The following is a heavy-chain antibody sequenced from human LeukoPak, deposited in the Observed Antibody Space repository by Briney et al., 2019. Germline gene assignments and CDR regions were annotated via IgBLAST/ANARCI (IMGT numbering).Heavy chain of an antibody. CDR3: ARDPNYYGSGSYYNVGFFVL. CDR1: GYTFTSYG. Sequence: ASVKVSCKASGYTFTSYGISWVRQAPGQGLEWMGWISAYNGNTNYAQKLQGRVTMTTDTSTSTAYVELRSLRSDDTAVYYCARDPNYYGSGSYYNVGFFVLWGQGTLVTVSS. V-gene: IGHV1-18*01. J-gene: IGHJ4*02. D-gene: IGHD3-10*01. CDR2: ISAYNGNT.